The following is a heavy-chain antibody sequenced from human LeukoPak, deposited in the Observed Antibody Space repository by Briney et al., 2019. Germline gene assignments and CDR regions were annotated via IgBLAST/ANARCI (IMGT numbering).Heavy chain of an antibody. V-gene: IGHV5-51*01. Sequence: GEALQISSKGSGYSFTSYCIGWVRQMPAKGREWMGIMYSVDSDTRYNPSFQGQVTISADKSISTAYLQWSSLKASDTAMYYCARRSSGGKEFDYWGQGTLVTVSS. CDR1: GYSFTSYC. CDR2: MYSVDSDT. D-gene: IGHD6-19*01. CDR3: ARRSSGGKEFDY. J-gene: IGHJ4*02.